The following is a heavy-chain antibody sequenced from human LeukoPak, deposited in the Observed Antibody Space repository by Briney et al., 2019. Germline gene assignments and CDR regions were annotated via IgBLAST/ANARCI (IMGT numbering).Heavy chain of an antibody. J-gene: IGHJ3*02. CDR3: AREVVRGEDDAFDI. V-gene: IGHV4-30-4*07. D-gene: IGHD3-10*01. CDR1: RGSISSGGDS. CDR2: IYYSGSA. Sequence: PSETLSLTCAVSRGSISSGGDSWTWIRQPPGKGLEWIGYIYYSGSAYYNPSLKSRFTILIDTSKNQFSLTLSSVTAADTAVYYCAREVVRGEDDAFDIWGQGTMVTVFS.